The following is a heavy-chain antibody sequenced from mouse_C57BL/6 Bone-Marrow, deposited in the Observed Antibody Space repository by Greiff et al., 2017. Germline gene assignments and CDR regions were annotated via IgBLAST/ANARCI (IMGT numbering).Heavy chain of an antibody. V-gene: IGHV1-81*01. Sequence: QVQLQQSGAELARPGASVKLSCKASGYTFTSYGISWVKQRTGQGLEWIGEIYPRSGNNYYNEKFKGKATLNAEKSSSTAYMELRSLTSEDSAVYFCVPTIVTTRGYYFDYWGQGTTLTVSS. D-gene: IGHD2-5*01. CDR2: IYPRSGNN. J-gene: IGHJ2*01. CDR1: GYTFTSYG. CDR3: VPTIVTTRGYYFDY.